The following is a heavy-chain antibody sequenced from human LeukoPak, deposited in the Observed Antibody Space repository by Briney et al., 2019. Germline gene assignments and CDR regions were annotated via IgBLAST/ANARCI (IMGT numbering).Heavy chain of an antibody. CDR2: IIPIFGTA. V-gene: IGHV1-69*05. CDR1: GGTFSSYA. D-gene: IGHD4-17*01. Sequence: ASVKLSCKASGGTFSSYAISWVRQAPGQGLEWMGGIIPIFGTANYAQTFQGRVTMTRDTSTSTVYMELSSLRSEDTAVYYCARDSYGDYLQQYYYYMDVWGKGTTVTISS. CDR3: ARDSYGDYLQQYYYYMDV. J-gene: IGHJ6*03.